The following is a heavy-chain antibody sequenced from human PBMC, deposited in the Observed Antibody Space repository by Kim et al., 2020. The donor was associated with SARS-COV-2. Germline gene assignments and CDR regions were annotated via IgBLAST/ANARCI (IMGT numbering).Heavy chain of an antibody. CDR2: IYYSGST. Sequence: SETLSLTCTVSGGSISSYYWSWIRQPPGKGLEWIGYIYYSGSTHYNLSLKSRVTISVDTSKNQLSLKLSSVTAADTAVYYCARHSEGGITGTVFDSWGQG. CDR1: GGSISSYY. J-gene: IGHJ4*02. D-gene: IGHD1-7*01. V-gene: IGHV4-59*08. CDR3: ARHSEGGITGTVFDS.